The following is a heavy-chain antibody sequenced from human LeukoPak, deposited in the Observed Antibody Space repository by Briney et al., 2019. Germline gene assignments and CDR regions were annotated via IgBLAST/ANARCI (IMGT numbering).Heavy chain of an antibody. D-gene: IGHD1-1*01. CDR1: GFTFSSYG. V-gene: IGHV3-30*18. Sequence: PGRSLRLSCAASGFTFSSYGMHWVRQAPGKGLEWVAVISYDGSNKYYADSVKGRFTISRDNSKNTLYLQMNSLRAEDTALYYCAKDGAGNWGQGTLVTVSS. J-gene: IGHJ4*02. CDR2: ISYDGSNK. CDR3: AKDGAGN.